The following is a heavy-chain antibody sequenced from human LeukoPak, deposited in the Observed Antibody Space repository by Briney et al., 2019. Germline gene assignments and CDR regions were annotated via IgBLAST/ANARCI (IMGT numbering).Heavy chain of an antibody. CDR1: GDSISNPYY. J-gene: IGHJ3*02. CDR3: ARVILGMSAFDI. D-gene: IGHD7-27*01. CDR2: IYHSGST. Sequence: SETLSLTCTVSGDSISNPYYWGWIRQPPGKGLEWIGSIYHSGSTYYNPSLKSRVTISVDTSKNQFSLKLSSVTAADTAVYYCARVILGMSAFDIWGQGTMVTVSS. V-gene: IGHV4-38-2*02.